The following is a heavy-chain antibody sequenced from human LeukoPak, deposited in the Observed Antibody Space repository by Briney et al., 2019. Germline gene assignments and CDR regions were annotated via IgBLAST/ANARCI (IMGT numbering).Heavy chain of an antibody. D-gene: IGHD6-6*01. CDR2: ISSSSSYI. Sequence: GGSLGLSCAASGFTFDDYAMHWVRQAPGKGLEWVSSISSSSSYIYYTDSVKGRFTISRDNAKNSQYLQMNSLRAEDTAVYYCARFIAAHYSLDYWGQGTLVTVSS. J-gene: IGHJ4*02. CDR3: ARFIAAHYSLDY. CDR1: GFTFDDYA. V-gene: IGHV3-21*01.